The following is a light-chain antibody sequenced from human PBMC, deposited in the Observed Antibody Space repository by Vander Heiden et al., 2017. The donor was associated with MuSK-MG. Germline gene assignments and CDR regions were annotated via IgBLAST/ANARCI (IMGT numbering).Light chain of an antibody. CDR1: TSDIFGYNY. CDR2: EVS. CDR3: SSYAANTHV. Sequence: QSALTQPPSASGSPGQSVTISCTAATSDIFGYNYVSWYQHQPGKAPKLLIYEVSKRPSGVPDRFSGSRSGNTASLTVSGLQAEDEADYYCSSYAANTHVFGRGTKVTVL. V-gene: IGLV2-8*01. J-gene: IGLJ1*01.